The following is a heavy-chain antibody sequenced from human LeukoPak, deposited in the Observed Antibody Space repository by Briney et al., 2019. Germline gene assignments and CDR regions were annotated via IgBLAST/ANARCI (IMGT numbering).Heavy chain of an antibody. CDR3: AKLGRGDFWSGYHDY. CDR2: ISYDGSNK. Sequence: GRSLRLSCAASGFTFSSYAMHWVRQAPGKGLEWVAVISYDGSNKYYADSVKGRFTISRDNSKNTLYLQMNSLRAEDTAVYYCAKLGRGDFWSGYHDYWGQGTLVTVSS. V-gene: IGHV3-30-3*02. D-gene: IGHD3-3*01. J-gene: IGHJ4*02. CDR1: GFTFSSYA.